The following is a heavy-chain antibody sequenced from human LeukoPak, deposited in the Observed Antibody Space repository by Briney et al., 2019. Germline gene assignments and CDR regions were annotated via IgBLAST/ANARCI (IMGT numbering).Heavy chain of an antibody. D-gene: IGHD6-19*01. V-gene: IGHV3-66*02. Sequence: GGSLRLSCAASGFTVSSNYMSWVRQAPGKGLEWVSVIYSGGSTYYADSVKGRFTISRDNSKNTLYLQMNSLRAEDTAVYYCAKDRGSGWGYYYYYMDVWGKGTTVTVSS. CDR1: GFTVSSNY. J-gene: IGHJ6*03. CDR2: IYSGGST. CDR3: AKDRGSGWGYYYYYMDV.